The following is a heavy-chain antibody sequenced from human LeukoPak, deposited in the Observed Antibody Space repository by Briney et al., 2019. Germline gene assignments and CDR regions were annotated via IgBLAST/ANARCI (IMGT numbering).Heavy chain of an antibody. CDR2: IDWVDDK. CDR3: ARGSSHGFDY. Sequence: SGPALVKPTQTLTLTCTFSGFSLTTSGMCVSWFRQPPGKALEWLALIDWVDDKSYSTSLKTRLTISKDTSKNQVVLTMTNMDPVDTATYYCARGSSHGFDYWGQGTLVTVSS. V-gene: IGHV2-70*01. J-gene: IGHJ4*02. CDR1: GFSLTTSGMC.